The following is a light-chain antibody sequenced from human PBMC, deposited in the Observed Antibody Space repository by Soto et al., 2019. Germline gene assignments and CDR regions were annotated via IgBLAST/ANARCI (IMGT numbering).Light chain of an antibody. J-gene: IGKJ4*01. CDR2: AAS. CDR3: LQDKKDPLT. Sequence: AVQMTQSPSSLSESVGDRVTITCQASQGIRNDLGWYQQKPGKAPKLLIYAASRLQSGVPSRFSGSGSGTDFIITISSMQPEDFATYYCLQDKKDPLTFGGGTKVEIK. CDR1: QGIRND. V-gene: IGKV1-6*01.